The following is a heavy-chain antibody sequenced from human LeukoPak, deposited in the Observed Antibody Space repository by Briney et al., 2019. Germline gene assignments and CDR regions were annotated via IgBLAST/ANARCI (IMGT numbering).Heavy chain of an antibody. J-gene: IGHJ4*02. D-gene: IGHD6-13*01. Sequence: SETLSLTCTVSGYSISSGYYWGWIRQPPGKGLEWIGSIYHSGSTYYNPSLKSRVTISVDTSKNQFSLKLSSVTAADTAVYYCARAEQQLVRGGFDYWGQGTLVTVSS. CDR2: IYHSGST. CDR3: ARAEQQLVRGGFDY. V-gene: IGHV4-38-2*02. CDR1: GYSISSGYY.